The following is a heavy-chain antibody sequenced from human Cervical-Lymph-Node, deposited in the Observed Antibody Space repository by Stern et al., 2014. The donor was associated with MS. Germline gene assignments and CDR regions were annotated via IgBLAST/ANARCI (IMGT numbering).Heavy chain of an antibody. CDR2: ISTGSTYI. D-gene: IGHD5-12*01. CDR3: ARGRNSYEFTGVFDY. CDR1: GFTFSSYS. Sequence: EVQLVESGGGLVKPGGSLRLSCAASGFTFSSYSMNWVRQAPGKGPEWVSLISTGSTYIYYADSVKGRFTISRDNAENSLYLQMNSLRAEDTAVYYCARGRNSYEFTGVFDYWGQGTLVTVSS. V-gene: IGHV3-21*01. J-gene: IGHJ4*02.